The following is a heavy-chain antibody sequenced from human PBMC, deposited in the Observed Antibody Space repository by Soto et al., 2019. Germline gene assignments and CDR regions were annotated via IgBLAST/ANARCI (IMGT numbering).Heavy chain of an antibody. D-gene: IGHD3-16*01. V-gene: IGHV4-39*07. Sequence: SETLSLTCAVSGGSISSSSYYWGWIRQPPGKGLEWIGSIYYTGNTYYTPSLQSRVAISVDTSKNQFSLKLSSVTAADTAVYYCARAQQGGALYYYGMDVWGQGTTVTVSS. CDR1: GGSISSSSYY. CDR3: ARAQQGGALYYYGMDV. CDR2: IYYTGNT. J-gene: IGHJ6*02.